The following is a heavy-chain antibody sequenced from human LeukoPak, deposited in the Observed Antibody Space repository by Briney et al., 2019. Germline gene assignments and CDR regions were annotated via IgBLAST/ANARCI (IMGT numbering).Heavy chain of an antibody. CDR2: IYYSGST. J-gene: IGHJ4*02. D-gene: IGHD6-19*01. CDR3: ARLPGYSSGWYFDY. CDR1: GGSISSSSYY. Sequence: SETLSLTCTVSGGSISSSSYYWGWIRQPPGKGLEWIGTIYYSGSTYYNPSLKSRVTISVDTSKNQFSLKLNSVTAADTAVYYCARLPGYSSGWYFDYWGQGTLVTVSS. V-gene: IGHV4-39*01.